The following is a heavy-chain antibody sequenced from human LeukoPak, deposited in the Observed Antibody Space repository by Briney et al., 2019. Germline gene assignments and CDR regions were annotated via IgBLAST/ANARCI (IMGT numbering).Heavy chain of an antibody. D-gene: IGHD3-10*01. CDR1: RGSVSSSVYY. J-gene: IGHJ4*02. CDR2: VYNSGTT. Sequence: SETLSLTCTVSRGSVSSSVYYWGWIRQPPGKGLEWIGTVYNSGTTYYNPSLKSRVTISVDTSKNQFSLRLSSVTAADTAAYYCARHRDYYGSGGYYHDYWGQGTLVTVSS. V-gene: IGHV4-39*01. CDR3: ARHRDYYGSGGYYHDY.